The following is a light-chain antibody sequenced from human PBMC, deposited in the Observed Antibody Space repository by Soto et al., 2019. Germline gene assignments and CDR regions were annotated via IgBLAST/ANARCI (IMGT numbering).Light chain of an antibody. V-gene: IGKV3D-15*01. CDR3: QHYNNWPPYT. CDR1: QSVRSN. Sequence: EIVMTQSPVTLSVSPGESATLSCRASQSVRSNLAWYQQKPGQAPSLLIYGASSRATGIPDRFSGSGSGTDFSLTISNLQSEDCAVYYCQHYNNWPPYTFGQGTKVDIK. CDR2: GAS. J-gene: IGKJ2*01.